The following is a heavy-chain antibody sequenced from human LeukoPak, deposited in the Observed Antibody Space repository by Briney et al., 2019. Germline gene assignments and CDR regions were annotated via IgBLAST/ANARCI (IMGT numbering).Heavy chain of an antibody. V-gene: IGHV3-7*01. CDR3: ARDGITCTRDY. J-gene: IGHJ4*02. CDR1: GFIFRSYW. D-gene: IGHD1-7*01. CDR2: IDEHGFKT. Sequence: PGGSLRLSCAASGFIFRSYWMVWVRQAPGKGLEWVASIDEHGFKTYYAASVMGRFTISKDTAKNSLDLQMNSLRAEDTAVYYCARDGITCTRDYWGQGALVTVSS.